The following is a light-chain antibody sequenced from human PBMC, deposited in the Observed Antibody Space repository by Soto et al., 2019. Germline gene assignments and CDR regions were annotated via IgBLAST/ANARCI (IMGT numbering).Light chain of an antibody. CDR1: SSNIGSNT. J-gene: IGLJ2*01. CDR3: AAWDDSLNGVV. CDR2: SNN. V-gene: IGLV1-44*01. Sequence: QSVLTQPPSASGTPGQRVTISCSGSSSNIGSNTVNWYQQLPGTAPKLLIYSNNQRPSGVPDRFSGSKSGTSASLAISGRQCEDEADDDCAAWDDSLNGVVFGGGTKLTVL.